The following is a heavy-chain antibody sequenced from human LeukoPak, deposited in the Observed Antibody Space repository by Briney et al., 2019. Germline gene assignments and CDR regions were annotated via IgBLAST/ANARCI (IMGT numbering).Heavy chain of an antibody. D-gene: IGHD4-23*01. Sequence: ASVKIPCKVSGYTFTDYYMHCVQQAPGKGLEWMGLVDPEDGGTIYAEKFQGRVTITADTSTDTAYMELSSLRSEDTAVYYCATHLTYHGGNSDWGQGTLVTVSS. J-gene: IGHJ4*02. CDR1: GYTFTDYY. V-gene: IGHV1-69-2*01. CDR2: VDPEDGGT. CDR3: ATHLTYHGGNSD.